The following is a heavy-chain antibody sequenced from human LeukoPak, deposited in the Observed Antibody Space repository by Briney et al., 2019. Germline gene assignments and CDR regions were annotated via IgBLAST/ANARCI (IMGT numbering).Heavy chain of an antibody. Sequence: PSETLSLTCTVSGGSVSSGSYYWSWIRQPPGKGLEWIGCIYYSGSTNYNPSLKSRVTISVDTSKNQFSLKLSSVTAADTAVYYCARRLSVAAGYFDYWGQGTLVTVSS. J-gene: IGHJ4*02. CDR3: ARRLSVAAGYFDY. V-gene: IGHV4-61*01. CDR1: GGSVSSGSYY. CDR2: IYYSGST. D-gene: IGHD6-13*01.